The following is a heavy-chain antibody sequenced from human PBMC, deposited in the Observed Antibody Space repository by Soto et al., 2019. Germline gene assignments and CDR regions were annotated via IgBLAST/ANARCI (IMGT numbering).Heavy chain of an antibody. CDR3: AKDLDFPYYFDY. J-gene: IGHJ4*02. V-gene: IGHV3-30*18. CDR1: GFTFSSYG. CDR2: ISYDGSNK. D-gene: IGHD3-3*01. Sequence: QVQLVESGGGVVQPGRSLRLSCAASGFTFSSYGMHWVRQSPGKGLEWVAVISYDGSNKFYADSVKGRFTISRDNSKNTLDLQMISLRAEDTAVYYCAKDLDFPYYFDYWGQGTLVTVSS.